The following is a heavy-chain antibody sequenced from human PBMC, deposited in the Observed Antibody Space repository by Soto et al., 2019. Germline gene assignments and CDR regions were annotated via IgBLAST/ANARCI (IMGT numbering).Heavy chain of an antibody. CDR2: ISTNSRYT. CDR1: GFTLSDYY. CDR3: ARVYDILTSAWLDP. Sequence: PGGSLILSCAASGFTLSDYYMTWIRQAPGKGLEWISYISTNSRYTKYADSVKGRFTISRDDAKNSLYLQMNSLRVEDTAVYYCARVYDILTSAWLDPWGQGTLVTVSS. V-gene: IGHV3-11*03. J-gene: IGHJ5*02. D-gene: IGHD3-9*01.